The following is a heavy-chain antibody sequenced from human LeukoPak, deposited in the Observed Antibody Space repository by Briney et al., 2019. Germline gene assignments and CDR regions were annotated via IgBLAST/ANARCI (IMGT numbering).Heavy chain of an antibody. CDR1: GFTFSNYG. Sequence: GGSLRLSCVASGFTFSNYGMHWVRQAPGKGLEWVTFIRYDGSNKYYADSVKGRFTVSRDNSRNTLYLQMNSLRPDDTAVYCCANSAVGYGDLGRDYWGQGTLVTVSS. CDR2: IRYDGSNK. CDR3: ANSAVGYGDLGRDY. V-gene: IGHV3-30*02. D-gene: IGHD3-10*01. J-gene: IGHJ4*02.